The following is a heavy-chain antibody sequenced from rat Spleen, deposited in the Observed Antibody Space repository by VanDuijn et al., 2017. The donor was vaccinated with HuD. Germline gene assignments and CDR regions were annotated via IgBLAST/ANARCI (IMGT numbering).Heavy chain of an antibody. V-gene: IGHV5S23*01. Sequence: EVQLVESGGGLLQPGGSLKLSCAASGFTFSNYDMAWVRQAPTKGLEWVASISPSGGNTYDRDSVKGRITISRDNAKSTLYLQMDSLRSEDTATYYGATPLPLGWGQGVMVTVSS. CDR3: ATPLPLG. CDR1: GFTFSNYD. D-gene: IGHD3-5*01. J-gene: IGHJ2*01. CDR2: ISPSGGNT.